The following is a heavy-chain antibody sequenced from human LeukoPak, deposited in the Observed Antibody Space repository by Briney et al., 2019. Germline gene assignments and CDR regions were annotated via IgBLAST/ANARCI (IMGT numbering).Heavy chain of an antibody. CDR3: ARRGSYLYDSSGYYGY. D-gene: IGHD3-22*01. J-gene: IGHJ4*02. V-gene: IGHV3-7*01. Sequence: GGSLRLSCAASGFTFSTYWMTWVRQAPGKGLEWVANIKQDGSEKYYVDSVEGRFTISRDNAKNSLYLQMNSLRAEDTAVYYCARRGSYLYDSSGYYGYWGQGTLVTVSS. CDR2: IKQDGSEK. CDR1: GFTFSTYW.